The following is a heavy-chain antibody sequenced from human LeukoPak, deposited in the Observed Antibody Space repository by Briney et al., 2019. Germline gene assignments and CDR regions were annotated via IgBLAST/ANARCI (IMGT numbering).Heavy chain of an antibody. CDR3: ARTKVGATPFDY. D-gene: IGHD1-26*01. CDR1: GYTFTSYD. J-gene: IGHJ4*02. Sequence: ASVKVSCKVSGYTFTSYDINWVRQAPGQGLEWMGWMNPNSGNTGYAQKFQGRVTVTRNTSISTAYMELSSLRSEDTAVYYCARTKVGATPFDYWGQGTLVTVSS. CDR2: MNPNSGNT. V-gene: IGHV1-8*01.